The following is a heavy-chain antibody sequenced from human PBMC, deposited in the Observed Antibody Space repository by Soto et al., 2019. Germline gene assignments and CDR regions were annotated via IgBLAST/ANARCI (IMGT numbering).Heavy chain of an antibody. CDR2: MHPYSGNT. V-gene: IGHV1-8*01. D-gene: IGHD4-17*01. CDR3: AREQDYVHFVDY. CDR1: GYTFPSYH. J-gene: IGHJ4*02. Sequence: QVQLVQSGAEVKKPGASVKVSCKASGYTFPSYHISWVRQATGQGLEWMGWMHPYSGNTAYAQKFQGRLTVTTYRSISTAYMELSSLTSEDTAVYYCAREQDYVHFVDYWGQGTLVTVSS.